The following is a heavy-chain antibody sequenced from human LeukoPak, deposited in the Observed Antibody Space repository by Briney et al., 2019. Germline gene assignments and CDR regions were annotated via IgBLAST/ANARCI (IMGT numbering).Heavy chain of an antibody. CDR1: GFTFSSYE. V-gene: IGHV3-21*01. CDR2: ISSSSSYI. D-gene: IGHD5-12*01. J-gene: IGHJ4*02. Sequence: PGGSLRLSCAASGFTFSSYEMNWVRQAPGKGLEWVSSISSSSSYIYYADSVKGRFTISRDNAKNSLYLQMNSLRAEDTAVYYCARDPVATITPFDYWGQGTLVTVSS. CDR3: ARDPVATITPFDY.